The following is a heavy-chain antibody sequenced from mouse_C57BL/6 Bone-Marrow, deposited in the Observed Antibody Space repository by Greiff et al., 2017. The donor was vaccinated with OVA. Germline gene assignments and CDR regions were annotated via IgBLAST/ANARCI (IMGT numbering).Heavy chain of an antibody. J-gene: IGHJ4*01. CDR2: ISSGGSYT. Sequence: EVHLVESGGDLVKPGGSLKLSCAASGFTFSSYGMSWVRQTPDKRLEWVATISSGGSYTYYPDSVKGRFTISRDNAKNTLYLQMSSLMSDDTAMYYCARQGYYYGSNYAMDYWGQGTSVTVSS. D-gene: IGHD1-1*01. CDR3: ARQGYYYGSNYAMDY. CDR1: GFTFSSYG. V-gene: IGHV5-6*01.